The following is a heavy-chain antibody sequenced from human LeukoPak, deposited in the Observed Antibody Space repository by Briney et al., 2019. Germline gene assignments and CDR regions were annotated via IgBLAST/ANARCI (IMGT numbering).Heavy chain of an antibody. J-gene: IGHJ4*02. V-gene: IGHV3-30*04. CDR1: GFTFTGFS. D-gene: IGHD1-7*01. CDR2: ISYDGSNT. Sequence: GGSLRLSCAAPGFTFTGFSIHWVRQPPGKGLEWVALISYDGSNTYYADSVEGRFTISRDNSKNTLYLQMNSLRAEDTAMYYCAKDFLRRWNYGGAVGYWGQGTLVTVSS. CDR3: AKDFLRRWNYGGAVGY.